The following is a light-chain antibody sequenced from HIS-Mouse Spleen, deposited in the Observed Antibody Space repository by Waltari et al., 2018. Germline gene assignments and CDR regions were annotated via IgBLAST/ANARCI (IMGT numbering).Light chain of an antibody. Sequence: SSELTQDPAVSVALGQTVRITCQGDSLRSYYASWNQQKPVQAPVLVIYGKNNRPTGLPDRISGASSGNPASLTITGAQAEDEADYYCNSRDSSGNHVVFGGGTKLTVL. CDR1: SLRSYY. CDR2: GKN. V-gene: IGLV3-19*01. CDR3: NSRDSSGNHVV. J-gene: IGLJ2*01.